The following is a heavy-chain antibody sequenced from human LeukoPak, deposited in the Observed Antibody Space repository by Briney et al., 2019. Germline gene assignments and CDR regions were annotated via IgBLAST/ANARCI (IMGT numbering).Heavy chain of an antibody. D-gene: IGHD4-17*01. CDR3: AKDFFNFGDNGPGHY. Sequence: GGSLRLSCAASEFAFSNYTMHWVRQAPGKGLEWVSAISGRGTRTYYTDSVKGRFTISRDNSKNTLYLQMNSLGAVDTAVYYCAKDFFNFGDNGPGHYWGQGTLLTVPS. J-gene: IGHJ4*02. CDR1: EFAFSNYT. CDR2: ISGRGTRT. V-gene: IGHV3-23*01.